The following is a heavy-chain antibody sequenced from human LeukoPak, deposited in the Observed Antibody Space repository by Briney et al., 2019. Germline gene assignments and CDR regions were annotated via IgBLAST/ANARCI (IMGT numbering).Heavy chain of an antibody. J-gene: IGHJ6*02. CDR3: AKVADQYYYYYYGMDV. D-gene: IGHD6-13*01. CDR2: ISYDGSNK. CDR1: GFTFSSYG. V-gene: IGHV3-30*18. Sequence: GGSLRLSCAASGFTFSSYGMHWVRQAPGKGLEWVAVISYDGSNKYYADSVKGRFTISRDNSKNTLYLQMISLRAEDTAVYYCAKVADQYYYYYYGMDVWGQGTTVTVSS.